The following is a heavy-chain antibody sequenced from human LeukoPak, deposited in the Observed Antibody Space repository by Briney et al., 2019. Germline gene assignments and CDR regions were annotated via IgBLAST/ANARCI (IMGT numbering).Heavy chain of an antibody. Sequence: ASVKVSCKASGYTFTSHGITWVRQAPGQGLEWMGWISTYNVNTNYAQKLQGRVTMTTDTSTSTAYMELRSLRSDDTAVYYCARVGATARYYYYMDVWGKGTTVTVSS. D-gene: IGHD1-26*01. CDR2: ISTYNVNT. J-gene: IGHJ6*03. V-gene: IGHV1-18*04. CDR1: GYTFTSHG. CDR3: ARVGATARYYYYMDV.